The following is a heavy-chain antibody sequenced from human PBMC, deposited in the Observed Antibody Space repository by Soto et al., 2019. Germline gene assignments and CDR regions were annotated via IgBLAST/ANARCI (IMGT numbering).Heavy chain of an antibody. V-gene: IGHV3-48*03. D-gene: IGHD6-13*01. CDR2: ISSIGTTI. CDR3: VRFGGAAAGPGDY. Sequence: EVQLVESGGGLVQPGGSLRLSCVASEFTFSSYEMNWVRQAPGKGLEWVSYISSIGTTIYYTDSVKGRFTISRDNAKKSLYLQMNSLRAEDTAVYYCVRFGGAAAGPGDYWGQGTLVTVSS. J-gene: IGHJ4*02. CDR1: EFTFSSYE.